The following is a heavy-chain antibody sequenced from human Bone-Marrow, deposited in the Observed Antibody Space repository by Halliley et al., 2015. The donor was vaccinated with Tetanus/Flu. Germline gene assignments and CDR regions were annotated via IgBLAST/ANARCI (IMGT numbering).Heavy chain of an antibody. V-gene: IGHV3-21*01. CDR2: ISSTSTYI. D-gene: IGHD3-10*01. Sequence: SSISSTSTYIYYADSVKGRFPVSRDNVKNPLFLQMNSLRAGDTAVYYCASRPYRGFGSGGPDFDYWGQGTLVTVSS. CDR3: ASRPYRGFGSGGPDFDY. J-gene: IGHJ4*02.